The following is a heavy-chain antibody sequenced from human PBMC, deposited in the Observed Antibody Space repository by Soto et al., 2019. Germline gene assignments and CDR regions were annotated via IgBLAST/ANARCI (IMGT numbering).Heavy chain of an antibody. D-gene: IGHD2-8*01. CDR2: ISAHNGNT. V-gene: IGHV1-18*01. CDR3: ARGMYGDY. J-gene: IGHJ4*02. Sequence: QVHLVQSGAEVKKPGASVKVSCKASGYTFTSYGITWVRQAPGQGLEWMGWISAHNGNTDYAQKLQGRVIVTRDTFTSTAYMELRSLRSDDTAVYYCARGMYGDYWGQGALVSVSS. CDR1: GYTFTSYG.